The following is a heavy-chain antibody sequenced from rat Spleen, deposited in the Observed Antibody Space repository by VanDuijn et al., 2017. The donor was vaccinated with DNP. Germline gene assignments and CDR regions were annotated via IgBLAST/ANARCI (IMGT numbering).Heavy chain of an antibody. CDR3: ASGPNGYNYFDY. D-gene: IGHD1-2*01. CDR1: GFSITNNFK. J-gene: IGHJ2*01. CDR2: VTNAGST. Sequence: EVLLQESGPGLVKPSQSLSLTCSVTGFSITNNFKWSWIRKFPGNKLEWMGYVTNAGSTYYNPSLKRRISITRDTSKNQFFLQVNSVTTEDTATYYCASGPNGYNYFDYWGQGVMVTVSS. V-gene: IGHV3-3*01.